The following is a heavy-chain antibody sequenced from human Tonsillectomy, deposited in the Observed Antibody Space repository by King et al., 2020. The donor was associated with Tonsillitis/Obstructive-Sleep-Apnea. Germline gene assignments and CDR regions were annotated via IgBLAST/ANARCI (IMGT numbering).Heavy chain of an antibody. V-gene: IGHV3-21*01. CDR2: ITSRSTYI. CDR1: GISFRSSS. CDR3: ARDLAKDNISWGMDV. D-gene: IGHD6-13*01. J-gene: IGHJ6*03. Sequence: VQLVESGGGLVKSGGSLRISCAASGISFRSSSMSWVRQAPGKGLEWVSSITSRSTYIYYADSVEGRFTISRDNAKNSLYLQMNSLRAEDTAVYYCARDLAKDNISWGMDVWGKGTTVTVSS.